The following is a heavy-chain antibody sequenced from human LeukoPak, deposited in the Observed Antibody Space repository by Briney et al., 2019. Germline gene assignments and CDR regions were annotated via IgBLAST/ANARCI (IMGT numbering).Heavy chain of an antibody. D-gene: IGHD6-19*01. CDR3: ARATTPSLVVAGNY. CDR1: GFTFSSYS. J-gene: IGHJ4*02. CDR2: ISSSSSYI. V-gene: IGHV3-21*01. Sequence: GGSLRLSCAASGFTFSSYSMNWVRQAPGKGLECVSSISSSSSYIYYADSVKGRFTISRDNAKNSLYLQMNSLRAEDTAVYYCARATTPSLVVAGNYWGQGTLVTVSS.